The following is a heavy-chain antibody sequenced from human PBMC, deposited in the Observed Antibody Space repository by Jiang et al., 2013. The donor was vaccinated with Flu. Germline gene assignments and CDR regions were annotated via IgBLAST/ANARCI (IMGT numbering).Heavy chain of an antibody. V-gene: IGHV5-51*01. Sequence: GAEVKKPGESLKISCKGSGYSFTSYWIGWVRQMPGKGLEWMGIIYPGDSDTRYSPSFQGQVTISADKSISTAYLQWSSLKASDTAMYYCARQERARGSGSYSLFWGQGTLVTVSS. CDR1: GYSFTSYW. J-gene: IGHJ4*02. CDR2: IYPGDSDT. D-gene: IGHD3-10*01. CDR3: ARQERARGSGSYSLF.